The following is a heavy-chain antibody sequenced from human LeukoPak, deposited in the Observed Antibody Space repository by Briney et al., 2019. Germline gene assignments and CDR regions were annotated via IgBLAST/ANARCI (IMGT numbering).Heavy chain of an antibody. Sequence: TGGSLRLSCAASGFDLHTYEMNWVRQAPGKGLEWIADITIRGHTKNYADSVKGRFTISRGSARTSLYLQMNSLRVEDTGVYFCARGDPHADLWGQGTLVTVSS. J-gene: IGHJ5*02. CDR1: GFDLHTYE. V-gene: IGHV3-48*03. CDR3: ARGDPHADL. CDR2: ITIRGHTK.